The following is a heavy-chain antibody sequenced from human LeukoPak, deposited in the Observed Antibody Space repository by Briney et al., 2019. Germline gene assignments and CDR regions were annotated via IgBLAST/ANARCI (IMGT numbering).Heavy chain of an antibody. J-gene: IGHJ4*02. CDR2: IKQDGSEK. Sequence: GGSLRLSCAASGFTFSSYSMNWVRQAPGKGLEWVANIKQDGSEKYYVDSVKGRFTISRDNAKNSLYLQMNSLRAEDTAVYYCASSRAGGYYDSSGNPIDYWGQGTLVTVSS. CDR1: GFTFSSYS. V-gene: IGHV3-7*01. D-gene: IGHD3-22*01. CDR3: ASSRAGGYYDSSGNPIDY.